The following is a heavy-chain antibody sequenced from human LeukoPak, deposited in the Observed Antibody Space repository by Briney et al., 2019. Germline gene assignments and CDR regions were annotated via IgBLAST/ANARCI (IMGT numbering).Heavy chain of an antibody. Sequence: SETLSLTCAVYGGSFSGYHWSWIRQPPGKGLEWIGEINHSGSTNYNPSLKSRVTISVDTSKNQFSLKLSSVTAADTAVYYCARLGYCSSTSCYRFRYYFDYWGQGTLVTVSS. D-gene: IGHD2-2*02. CDR2: INHSGST. V-gene: IGHV4-34*01. CDR1: GGSFSGYH. J-gene: IGHJ4*02. CDR3: ARLGYCSSTSCYRFRYYFDY.